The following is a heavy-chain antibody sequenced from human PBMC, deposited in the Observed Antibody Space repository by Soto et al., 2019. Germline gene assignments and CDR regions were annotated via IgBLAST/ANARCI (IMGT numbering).Heavy chain of an antibody. Sequence: QLQLQESGPGLVKPSETLSLSCTVSGGSIRSSSYYWGWIRQPPGKGLEWIGSIYYSGSTYYNPSLKSRVTVSVDTSKNQFSLKLSSVTGADTAVYDCARQWVGYYYMDVWCKGTTVTVFS. V-gene: IGHV4-39*01. CDR2: IYYSGST. CDR1: GGSIRSSSYY. D-gene: IGHD1-26*01. CDR3: ARQWVGYYYMDV. J-gene: IGHJ6*03.